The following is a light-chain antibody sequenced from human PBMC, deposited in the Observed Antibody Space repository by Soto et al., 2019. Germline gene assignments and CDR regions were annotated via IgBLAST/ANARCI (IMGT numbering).Light chain of an antibody. V-gene: IGKV3-15*01. CDR1: QSVSSN. CDR2: GAS. J-gene: IGKJ1*01. CDR3: QQYNNWPRT. Sequence: KVMTQSPATQYEYPGERATLSCRASQSVSSNLAWYQQKPGQAPRLLIYGASTRATGIPARFSGSGSGTEFTLTISSLQSEDFAVYYCQQYNNWPRTFGQGTKV.